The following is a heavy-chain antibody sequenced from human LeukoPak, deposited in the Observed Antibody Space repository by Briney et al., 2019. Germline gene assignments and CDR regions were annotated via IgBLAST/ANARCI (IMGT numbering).Heavy chain of an antibody. CDR1: RGTFSTYA. CDR2: LIPIFGTA. J-gene: IGHJ4*02. V-gene: IGHV1-69*05. CDR3: ARGQGGPLWLPDY. Sequence: SVKVSCKASRGTFSTYAISWVRQAPGQGLEWMGGLIPIFGTANYAQKFQGRVTITRNTSISTAYMELSSLRSEDTAVYYCARGQGGPLWLPDYWGQGTLVTVSS. D-gene: IGHD5-18*01.